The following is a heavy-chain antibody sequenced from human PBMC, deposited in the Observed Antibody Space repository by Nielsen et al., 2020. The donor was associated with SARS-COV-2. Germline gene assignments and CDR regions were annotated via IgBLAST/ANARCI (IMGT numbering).Heavy chain of an antibody. CDR3: ARGKRSYSGSFLNYYYYYYMDV. V-gene: IGHV4-34*01. CDR2: INESGRT. Sequence: VRQMPGKGLEWIGEINESGRTNYNPSLKSRVTMSVDTSKNQFSLTLNSVTAADTAVYFCARGKRSYSGSFLNYYYYYYMDVWGKGTTVTVSS. J-gene: IGHJ6*03. D-gene: IGHD1-14*01.